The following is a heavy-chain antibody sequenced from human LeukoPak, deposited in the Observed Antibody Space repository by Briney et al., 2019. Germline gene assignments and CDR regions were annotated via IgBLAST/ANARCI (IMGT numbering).Heavy chain of an antibody. V-gene: IGHV1-69*13. CDR1: GGTFSSYA. Sequence: SVKVSCKASGGTFSSYAISWVRQAPGQGLEWMGGIIPIFGTANYARKFQGRVTITADESTSTAYMELSSLRSEDTAVYYCARASDYDFWSGYPTYYFDYWGQGTLVTVSS. J-gene: IGHJ4*02. D-gene: IGHD3-3*01. CDR3: ARASDYDFWSGYPTYYFDY. CDR2: IIPIFGTA.